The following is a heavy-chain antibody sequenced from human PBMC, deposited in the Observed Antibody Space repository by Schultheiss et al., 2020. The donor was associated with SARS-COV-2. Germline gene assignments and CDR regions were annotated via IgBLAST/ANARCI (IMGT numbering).Heavy chain of an antibody. J-gene: IGHJ6*02. D-gene: IGHD4/OR15-4a*01. CDR2: VYYSGNT. Sequence: SQTLSLTCTVSGASIRSYYWSWVRQPPGKGLEWIGYVYYSGNTNYSPSLKSRVTISVDTSKNQFSLKLSSVTAADTAVYYCARTANPYYYYGMDVWGQGTTVTVSS. CDR1: GASIRSYY. CDR3: ARTANPYYYYGMDV. V-gene: IGHV4-59*12.